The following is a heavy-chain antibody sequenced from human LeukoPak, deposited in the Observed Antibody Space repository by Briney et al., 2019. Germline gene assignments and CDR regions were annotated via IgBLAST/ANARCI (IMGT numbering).Heavy chain of an antibody. D-gene: IGHD2-15*01. CDR3: ARGPYCNGGTCYSQYFDY. CDR1: GYTFSSYG. Sequence: GASVEVSCKASGYTFSSYGISWVRQVPGQGLEWMGWISGYNGNTNYAQNLQGRVTMTTDTSTSTAYMELRSLRSDDTAVYYCARGPYCNGGTCYSQYFDYWGQGTLVTVSS. V-gene: IGHV1-18*01. J-gene: IGHJ4*02. CDR2: ISGYNGNT.